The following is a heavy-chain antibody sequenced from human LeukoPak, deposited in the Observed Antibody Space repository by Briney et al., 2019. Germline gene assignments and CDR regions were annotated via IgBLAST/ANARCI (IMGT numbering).Heavy chain of an antibody. Sequence: SETLSLTCTVSGGSISSYYWSWIRQPPGKGLEWIGYIYYSGSTNYNPSLKSRVTISVDTSKNQFSLKLSSVTAADTAVYYCARLHYYYGMDVWGQGTTVTVSS. CDR3: ARLHYYYGMDV. CDR2: IYYSGST. V-gene: IGHV4-59*08. J-gene: IGHJ6*02. CDR1: GGSISSYY.